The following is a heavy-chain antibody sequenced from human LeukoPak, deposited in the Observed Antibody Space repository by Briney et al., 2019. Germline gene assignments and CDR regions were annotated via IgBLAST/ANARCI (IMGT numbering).Heavy chain of an antibody. J-gene: IGHJ4*02. CDR3: AKDKGIVGATIGGIFDY. Sequence: GGSLRLSCAASGFTFSSYGMHWVRQAPGKGLEWVAFIRYDGSNKYYADSVKGRFTISRDNSKNTLYLQMNSLRAEDTAVYYCAKDKGIVGATIGGIFDYWGQGTLVTVSS. V-gene: IGHV3-30*02. CDR1: GFTFSSYG. CDR2: IRYDGSNK. D-gene: IGHD1-26*01.